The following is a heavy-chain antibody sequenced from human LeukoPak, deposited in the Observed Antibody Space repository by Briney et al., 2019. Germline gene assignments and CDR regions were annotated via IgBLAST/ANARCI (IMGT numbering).Heavy chain of an antibody. V-gene: IGHV3-48*01. J-gene: IGHJ6*03. D-gene: IGHD3-3*01. CDR3: ARGRRDRITIFGVVTKPYYMDV. Sequence: PGGSLRLSCAASGFTFSSYSMNWVRQAPGKGLEWVSYISSSSSTIYYADSVKGRFTISRDNAKNSLYLQMNSLRAEDTAVYYCARGRRDRITIFGVVTKPYYMDVWGKGTTVTVSS. CDR2: ISSSSSTI. CDR1: GFTFSSYS.